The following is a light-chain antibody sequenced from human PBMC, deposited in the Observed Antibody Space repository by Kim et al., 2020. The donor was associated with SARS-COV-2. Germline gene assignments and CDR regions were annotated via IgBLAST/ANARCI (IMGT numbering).Light chain of an antibody. CDR3: SSYTSSSTLV. CDR1: ISDVGNYNR. J-gene: IGLJ2*01. CDR2: EVR. V-gene: IGLV2-18*02. Sequence: GQSVTVSCTGTISDVGNYNRVSWNQQPPATAPKLMIYEVRNRPSGVPDRFSGSKSGNTASLTIFGLQAEDEADYYCSSYTSSSTLVFGGGTQLTVL.